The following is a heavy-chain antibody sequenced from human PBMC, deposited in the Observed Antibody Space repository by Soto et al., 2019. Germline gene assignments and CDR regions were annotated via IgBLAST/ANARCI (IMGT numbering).Heavy chain of an antibody. CDR3: AKDLHSYGSRVSDY. J-gene: IGHJ4*02. Sequence: GGSLRLSCAASGFTFSSYGMHWVRQAPGKGLEWVAVISYDGSNKYYADSVKGRFTISRDNSKNTLYLQMNSLRAEDTAVYYCAKDLHSYGSRVSDYWGQGTLVTVSS. CDR1: GFTFSSYG. V-gene: IGHV3-30*18. D-gene: IGHD5-18*01. CDR2: ISYDGSNK.